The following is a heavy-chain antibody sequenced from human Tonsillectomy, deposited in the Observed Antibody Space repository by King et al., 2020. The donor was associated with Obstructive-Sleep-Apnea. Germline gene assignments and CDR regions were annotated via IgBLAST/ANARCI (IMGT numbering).Heavy chain of an antibody. Sequence: VQLQESGPGLVKPSETLSLTCTVSAGSISSYYWSWIRQPPGKGLEWIGYVYYSGSTNSNPSLYRRVTISIDTSKKQFSLKVNSVTAADTAMYYCVGATGGSTDAFDIWGQGTMVTVSS. CDR1: AGSISSYY. D-gene: IGHD3-16*01. CDR2: VYYSGST. CDR3: VGATGGSTDAFDI. J-gene: IGHJ3*02. V-gene: IGHV4-59*03.